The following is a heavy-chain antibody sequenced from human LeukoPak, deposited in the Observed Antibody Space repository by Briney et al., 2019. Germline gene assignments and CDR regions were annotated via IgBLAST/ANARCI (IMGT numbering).Heavy chain of an antibody. Sequence: GESLKISCQGSGYSFTNYWIVWVRQMPGKGLEWVGIILPGDSDTRYSPSFQGQVTISADKAINAAYLRWSSLKASDTAIYYCAREISAAAEGYGMDVWGQGTTVTVSS. J-gene: IGHJ6*02. CDR1: GYSFTNYW. D-gene: IGHD6-13*01. V-gene: IGHV5-51*01. CDR3: AREISAAAEGYGMDV. CDR2: ILPGDSDT.